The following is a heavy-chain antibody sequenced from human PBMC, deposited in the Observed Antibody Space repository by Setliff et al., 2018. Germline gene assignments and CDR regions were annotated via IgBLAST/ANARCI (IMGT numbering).Heavy chain of an antibody. CDR2: INPISGGA. D-gene: IGHD6-19*01. Sequence: GASVKVSCKASGYIFAGYYMHWVRQTPGQGLEWMGWINPISGGANYAQKFQGRVTMTRDTSTSTIYMELSSLTSEDTAVYYCARSTFGYNNGWPPFFDFWGQGTQVTVSS. CDR1: GYIFAGYY. J-gene: IGHJ4*02. CDR3: ARSTFGYNNGWPPFFDF. V-gene: IGHV1-2*02.